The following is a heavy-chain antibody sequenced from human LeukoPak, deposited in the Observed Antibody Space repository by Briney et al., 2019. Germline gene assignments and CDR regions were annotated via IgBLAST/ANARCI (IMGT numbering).Heavy chain of an antibody. D-gene: IGHD2-15*01. CDR2: IYSGGST. J-gene: IGHJ4*02. Sequence: GGSLRLSCAASGFIVSSNYMSWVRQAPGKGLEWVSVIYSGGSTYYADSVKGRFTISRDNSKNTLYLQMNSLRTEDTAVYYCASTNLGYCSSVSSQNDYWGQGTLVTVSS. CDR1: GFIVSSNY. CDR3: ASTNLGYCSSVSSQNDY. V-gene: IGHV3-53*01.